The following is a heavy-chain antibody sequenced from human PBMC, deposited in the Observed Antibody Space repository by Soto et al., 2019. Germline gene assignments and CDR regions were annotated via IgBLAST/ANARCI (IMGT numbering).Heavy chain of an antibody. CDR2: IIPILGIA. D-gene: IGHD5-12*01. CDR3: ARGGGYNRLFLCMDV. V-gene: IGHV1-69*02. CDR1: GCTFSSYT. J-gene: IGHJ6*02. Sequence: QVQLVQSGAEVKKPGSAVKVSCKASGCTFSSYTISWVRQSPGQGVERMGRIIPILGIANYAQKFQGRVTITADKSTSTAYMELSSLRSQDTAVDYCARGGGYNRLFLCMDVWGQGTTVTVSS.